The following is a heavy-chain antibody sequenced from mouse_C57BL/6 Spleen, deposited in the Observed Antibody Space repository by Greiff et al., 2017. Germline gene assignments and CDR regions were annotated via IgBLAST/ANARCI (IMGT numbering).Heavy chain of an antibody. D-gene: IGHD1-1*01. J-gene: IGHJ3*01. CDR3: ARVAYGGSYGTWCAY. CDR2: ISYDGSN. CDR1: GYSITSGYY. V-gene: IGHV3-6*01. Sequence: EVQLQESGPGLVQPSQSLSLTCPVSGYSITSGYYWNWIRQPPGKQLEWMGYISYDGSNNYNQSLKNRIPITRDKSKNQFFLKLNSVTTEDTATYYCARVAYGGSYGTWCAYWGQGTLVTVSA.